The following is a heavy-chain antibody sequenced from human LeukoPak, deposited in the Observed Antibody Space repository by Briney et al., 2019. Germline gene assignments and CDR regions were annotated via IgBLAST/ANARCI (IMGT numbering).Heavy chain of an antibody. J-gene: IGHJ3*02. Sequence: GGSLRLSCAASGFTFSSYGMHWVRHAPGKGLEWVAFIRYDGSNKYYADSVKGRFTISRDNSKNTLYLQMNSLRAEDTAVYYCAKALHYDSSGYYYPDAFDIWGQGTMVTVSS. CDR3: AKALHYDSSGYYYPDAFDI. CDR1: GFTFSSYG. CDR2: IRYDGSNK. D-gene: IGHD3-22*01. V-gene: IGHV3-30*02.